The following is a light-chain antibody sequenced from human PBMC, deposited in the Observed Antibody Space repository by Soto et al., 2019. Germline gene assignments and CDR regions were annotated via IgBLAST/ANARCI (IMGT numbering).Light chain of an antibody. CDR2: DAS. CDR3: QQRSNWPPIT. J-gene: IGKJ5*01. CDR1: QSVSSY. Sequence: EIVLTQSPATRSLSQGERATLSCRASQSVSSYLAWYQQKPGQAPRLLIYDASNRATGIPARFSGSGSGTDFTLTISSLEPEDFAVYYCQQRSNWPPITFGQGTRLE. V-gene: IGKV3-11*01.